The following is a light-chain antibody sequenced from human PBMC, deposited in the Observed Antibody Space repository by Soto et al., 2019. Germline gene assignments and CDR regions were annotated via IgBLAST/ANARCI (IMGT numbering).Light chain of an antibody. J-gene: IGKJ4*01. CDR2: AAS. Sequence: DIQMTQTPSSLSASVGDRVTITCRASQSISSLLNWYQHKPGKAPKLLIYAASSLQSGVPSRFSGSGSGTDFTLTISSLQPEDFATYYCQQSYSTPRLTFGGETKVEIK. CDR3: QQSYSTPRLT. CDR1: QSISSL. V-gene: IGKV1-39*01.